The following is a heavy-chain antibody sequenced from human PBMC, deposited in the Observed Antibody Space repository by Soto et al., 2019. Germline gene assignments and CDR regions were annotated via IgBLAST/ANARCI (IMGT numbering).Heavy chain of an antibody. J-gene: IGHJ3*02. CDR3: AKKGLGSLATYCSTGDCHYAFDI. V-gene: IGHV3-23*01. Sequence: GGSLRLSCAASGFTFGNYAMIWVRQAPGEGLEWVSTISGGGDGTYYADSVRGRFTISRENSRNTVYLQMNSLRAEDTAVYYCAKKGLGSLATYCSTGDCHYAFDIWGQGTMVTVSS. CDR1: GFTFGNYA. CDR2: ISGGGDGT. D-gene: IGHD2-15*01.